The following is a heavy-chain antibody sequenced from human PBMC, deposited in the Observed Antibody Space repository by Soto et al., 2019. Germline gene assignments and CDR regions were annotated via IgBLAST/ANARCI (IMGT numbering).Heavy chain of an antibody. Sequence: QVHLVQSGAEVKKPGASVKVSCKASGYTFTSYGITWVRQAPGQGLEWMGWISAHNGNTDYAQKLQGRFIVTSDTSTNTAYMELRSLISDDTAGYYCARGRYGDYWGQGALVTVSS. J-gene: IGHJ4*02. V-gene: IGHV1-18*01. D-gene: IGHD1-1*01. CDR3: ARGRYGDY. CDR1: GYTFTSYG. CDR2: ISAHNGNT.